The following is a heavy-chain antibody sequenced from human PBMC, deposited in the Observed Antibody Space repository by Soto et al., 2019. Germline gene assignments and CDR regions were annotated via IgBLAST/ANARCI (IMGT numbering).Heavy chain of an antibody. D-gene: IGHD3-10*01. V-gene: IGHV1-18*01. J-gene: IGHJ4*02. CDR2: ISAYNGNT. CDR3: ARDFRAGIYYGSGSSVDY. Sequence: QVQLVQSGAEVKKPGASVKVSCKASGYTXXXYGISWVRQAPXXXXEWMGWISAYNGNTKYAQKVQDRVTMTTDTSTSTANMELRSLRSDDTAVYYCARDFRAGIYYGSGSSVDYWGQGTLVTVSS. CDR1: GYTXXXYG.